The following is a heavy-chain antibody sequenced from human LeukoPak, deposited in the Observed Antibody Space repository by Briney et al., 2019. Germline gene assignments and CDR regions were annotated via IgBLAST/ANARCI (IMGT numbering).Heavy chain of an antibody. CDR2: IYYTGPT. D-gene: IGHD6-13*01. CDR3: ARQIQSAGTAGFDF. V-gene: IGHV4-4*07. CDR1: WGFISCYY. J-gene: IGHJ4*02. Sequence: SETLSLTCTVCWGFISCYYWTWIRQPAGKGVEWSGRIYYTGPTNYNPSLKSRVPMSVDTSKNLFSLRLTSVTAPDTAVYYCARQIQSAGTAGFDFWGQGALVTVSS.